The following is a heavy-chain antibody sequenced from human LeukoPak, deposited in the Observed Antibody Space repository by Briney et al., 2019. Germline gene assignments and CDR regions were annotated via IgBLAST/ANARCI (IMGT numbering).Heavy chain of an antibody. Sequence: PGGSLRLSCAASGFTFSNAWMSWVRQAPGKGLEWVSAISGSGGSTYYADSVKGRFTISRDNSKNTLYLQMNSLRAEDTAVYYCAKGRRISGSYLVYYYYGMDVWGKGTTVTVSS. CDR2: ISGSGGST. J-gene: IGHJ6*04. D-gene: IGHD1-26*01. V-gene: IGHV3-23*01. CDR3: AKGRRISGSYLVYYYYGMDV. CDR1: GFTFSNAW.